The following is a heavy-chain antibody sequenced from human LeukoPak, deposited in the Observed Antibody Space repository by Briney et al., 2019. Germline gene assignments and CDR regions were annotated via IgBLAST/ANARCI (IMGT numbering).Heavy chain of an antibody. D-gene: IGHD1-14*01. CDR3: ARARKGCYFDH. CDR1: GFTFSDNY. J-gene: IGHJ4*02. V-gene: IGHV3-11*04. CDR2: ITDTGSAT. Sequence: KPGGSLRLSCAASGFTFSDNYMIWIRQAPGKGLEWVSYITDTGSATYSADPVKGRFTISRDNAKNSLFLQMNSLRADDTAVYYCARARKGCYFDHWGQGTLVTVSS.